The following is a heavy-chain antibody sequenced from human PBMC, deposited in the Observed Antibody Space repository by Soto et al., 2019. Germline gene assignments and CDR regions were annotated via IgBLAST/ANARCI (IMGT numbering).Heavy chain of an antibody. CDR3: ARGDCSGGSCSGIDV. CDR1: EVASCGHT. J-gene: IGHJ6*02. D-gene: IGHD2-15*01. V-gene: IGHV3-48*02. Sequence: SRGAAEVASCGHTMNWVSQAPGKGLEWVAYIGNTLDTIYYADAVKGRFIISRDDAMKSLFLHMSSLRDDDTAVYYCARGDCSGGSCSGIDVWGRGTTVTVSS. CDR2: IGNTLDTI.